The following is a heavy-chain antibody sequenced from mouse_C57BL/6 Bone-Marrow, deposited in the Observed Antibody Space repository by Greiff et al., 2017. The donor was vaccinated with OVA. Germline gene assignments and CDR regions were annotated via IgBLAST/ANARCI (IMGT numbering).Heavy chain of an antibody. J-gene: IGHJ1*03. V-gene: IGHV1-7*01. CDR3: ARDCEWLRCWYFDD. CDR1: GYTFTSYW. D-gene: IGHD2-2*01. CDR2: INPSSGYT. Sequence: QVQLQPSGAELAKPGASVKLSCKASGYTFTSYWMHWVKHRPGQFLEWIGYINPSSGYTKYNEKLKDKATLTADKSSSTAYMQLSSLTYEDSAVYYCARDCEWLRCWYFDDWGKGTTVTVSS.